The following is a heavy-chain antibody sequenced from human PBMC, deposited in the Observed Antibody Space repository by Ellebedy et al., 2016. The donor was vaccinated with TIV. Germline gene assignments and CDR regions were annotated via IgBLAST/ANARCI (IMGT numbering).Heavy chain of an antibody. Sequence: SETLSLTXTVSGGSISSYYWSWIRQPPGKGLEWIGYIYYSGSTNYNPSLKSRVTISVDTSKNQFSLKLSSVTAADTAVYYCARYYYDRTGYYYGYYFDYWGQGTLVTVSS. D-gene: IGHD3-22*01. V-gene: IGHV4-59*01. CDR3: ARYYYDRTGYYYGYYFDY. J-gene: IGHJ4*02. CDR2: IYYSGST. CDR1: GGSISSYY.